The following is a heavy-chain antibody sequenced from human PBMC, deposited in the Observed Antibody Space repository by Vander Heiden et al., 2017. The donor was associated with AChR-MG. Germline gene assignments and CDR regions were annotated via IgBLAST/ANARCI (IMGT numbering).Heavy chain of an antibody. Sequence: QTQLVESGGGVVQPGRSLRLSCVASGFKFSDSGMHWVRQAPGKGLEWVAVISYDGDNIYYGDSVKGRFTGSRDNSKNTVHLQIDSLRPEDTAVDDGVKEKEGQTGACDLWGQGTMGIVS. J-gene: IGHJ3*01. CDR3: VKEKEGQTGACDL. CDR2: ISYDGDNI. CDR1: GFKFSDSG. V-gene: IGHV3-30*18.